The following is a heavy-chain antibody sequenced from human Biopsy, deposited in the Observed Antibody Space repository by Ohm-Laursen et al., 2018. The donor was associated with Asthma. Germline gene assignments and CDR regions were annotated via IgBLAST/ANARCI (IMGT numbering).Heavy chain of an antibody. CDR1: ASNFISFA. D-gene: IGHD3-9*01. CDR2: VNTGNGDT. Sequence: GASVTVSCKASASNFISFAIHWVRQAPGERLGWMGWVNTGNGDTKDSQKFQGRVTITRDTSASTAYMELRSLRSEDTATYYCARTYYDFLTGQVKDVFGVWGQGTMVTVSS. J-gene: IGHJ3*01. V-gene: IGHV1-3*04. CDR3: ARTYYDFLTGQVKDVFGV.